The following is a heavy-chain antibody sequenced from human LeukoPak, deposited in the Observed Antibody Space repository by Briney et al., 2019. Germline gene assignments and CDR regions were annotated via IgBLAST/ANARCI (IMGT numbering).Heavy chain of an antibody. CDR1: GYTFTSYW. D-gene: IGHD3-10*01. V-gene: IGHV5-51*01. CDR3: ARLYGSGSYYKGYFDY. J-gene: IGHJ4*02. Sequence: RGASVKVSCKASGYTFTSYWIGWVRQMPGKGLEWMGIIYPDDSDTRYSPSFQGQVTISADKSISTAYLQWSSLKASDTAMYYCARLYGSGSYYKGYFDYWGQGTLVTVSS. CDR2: IYPDDSDT.